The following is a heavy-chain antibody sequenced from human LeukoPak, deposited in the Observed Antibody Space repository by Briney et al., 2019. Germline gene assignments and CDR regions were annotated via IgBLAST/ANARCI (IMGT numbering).Heavy chain of an antibody. CDR2: ISWNSGRI. V-gene: IGHV3-9*01. J-gene: IGHJ6*03. CDR1: GFTFDDYA. D-gene: IGHD7-27*01. CDR3: ARERLGIGYYYYYMDV. Sequence: GGSLRLSCAASGFTFDDYAMHWVRQAPGKGLEWVSGISWNSGRIGYADSVKGRFTISRDNAKNSLYLQMNSLRAEDTAVYYCARERLGIGYYYYYMDVWGKGTTVIVSS.